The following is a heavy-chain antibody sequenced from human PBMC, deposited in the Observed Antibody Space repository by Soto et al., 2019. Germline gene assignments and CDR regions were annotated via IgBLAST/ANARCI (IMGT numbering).Heavy chain of an antibody. J-gene: IGHJ6*02. Sequence: GGSLRLSCAGSGFTFSSYAMSWVRQAPGKGLEWVSAISGSGGSTYYADSVKGRFTISRDNSKNTLYLQMNSLRAEDTAVYYCAKDLSDYPYYYYGMDVWGQGTTVTVSS. CDR2: ISGSGGST. CDR1: GFTFSSYA. D-gene: IGHD3-10*01. V-gene: IGHV3-23*01. CDR3: AKDLSDYPYYYYGMDV.